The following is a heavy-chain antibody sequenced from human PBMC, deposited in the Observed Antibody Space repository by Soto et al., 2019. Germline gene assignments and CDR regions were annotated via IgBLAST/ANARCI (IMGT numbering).Heavy chain of an antibody. D-gene: IGHD6-13*01. V-gene: IGHV4-39*01. CDR2: IYYSGST. J-gene: IGHJ6*02. CDR1: GGSISSSSYY. CDR3: ARHYEQLVLYGMDV. Sequence: SETLSLTCTVSGGSISSSSYYWGWIRQPPGKGLEWIGSIYYSGSTYYNPSLKSRVTISVDTSKNQFSLKLSSVTAADTAVYYCARHYEQLVLYGMDVWGQGTTVTVSS.